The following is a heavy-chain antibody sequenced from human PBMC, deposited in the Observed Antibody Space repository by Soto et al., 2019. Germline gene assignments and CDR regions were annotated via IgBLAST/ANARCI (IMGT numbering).Heavy chain of an antibody. CDR3: ARWGGDYDSSGYWDYFDY. J-gene: IGHJ4*02. V-gene: IGHV4-61*01. D-gene: IGHD3-22*01. CDR1: GGSVSSGSYY. CDR2: IYYSGST. Sequence: SETLSLTCTASGGSVSSGSYYWSWIRQPPGKGLEWIGYIYYSGSTNYNPSLKSRVTISVDTSKNQFSLKLSSVTAADTAVYYCARWGGDYDSSGYWDYFDYWGQGTLVPVSS.